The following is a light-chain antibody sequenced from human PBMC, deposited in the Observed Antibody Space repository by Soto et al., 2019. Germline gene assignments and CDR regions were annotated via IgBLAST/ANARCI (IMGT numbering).Light chain of an antibody. CDR3: SSRTSSSTHYV. J-gene: IGLJ1*01. CDR1: ISDVGGHIY. Sequence: QSVLTQPASVSGSPGQSITISCTGTISDVGGHIYVSWYQQHPGKAPKLMIYEVSYRPSGVSSRFSGSKSGNTASLTISGLQAEDEAAYYCSSRTSSSTHYVFGTGTKVTVL. V-gene: IGLV2-14*01. CDR2: EVS.